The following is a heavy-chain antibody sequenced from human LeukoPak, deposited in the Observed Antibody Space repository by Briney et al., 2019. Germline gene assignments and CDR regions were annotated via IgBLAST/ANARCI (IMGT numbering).Heavy chain of an antibody. CDR2: INPDGTQR. V-gene: IGHV3-7*01. J-gene: IGHJ3*02. Sequence: GGSLRLSCVASGLTFSSSWMTWVRQAPGKGLECVAHINPDGTQRSYVDPVKGRFTITRDNTENTLYLQMNSLRADDTAVYYCARDPDFSAFDIWGQGTMVTVSS. CDR1: GLTFSSSW. CDR3: ARDPDFSAFDI. D-gene: IGHD2-21*02.